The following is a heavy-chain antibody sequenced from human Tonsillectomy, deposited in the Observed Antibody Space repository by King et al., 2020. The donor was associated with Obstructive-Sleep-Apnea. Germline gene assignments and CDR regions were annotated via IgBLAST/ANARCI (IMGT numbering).Heavy chain of an antibody. J-gene: IGHJ4*02. CDR1: GFTFISYC. CDR3: SKDIDPYYYDSSGGFDC. Sequence: VQLVESGGGVVQPGRSLRLSCAASGFTFISYCMHWVLQAPGKGLEWVAVISYDGRNKYYADSVKGRVTISRDNPKKTLYLQMNSLRTEDTAVYYCSKDIDPYYYDSSGGFDCWGQGTLVTVSS. CDR2: ISYDGRNK. V-gene: IGHV3-30*18. D-gene: IGHD3-22*01.